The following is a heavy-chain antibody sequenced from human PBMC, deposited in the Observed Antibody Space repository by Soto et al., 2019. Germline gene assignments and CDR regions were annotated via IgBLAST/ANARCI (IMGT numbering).Heavy chain of an antibody. V-gene: IGHV1-2*02. Sequence: RASVKVSCKASGYTFSDYYMHWVRQAGGQGLEWMGYINPDGGDTTYAQKFQGRVTMTRDTSISTAYMELTRLTSDDTAMYYCARINFYDSRGDRSSSPPWGQGTRFTVSS. CDR1: GYTFSDYY. D-gene: IGHD3-22*01. CDR2: INPDGGDT. CDR3: ARINFYDSRGDRSSSPP. J-gene: IGHJ5*02.